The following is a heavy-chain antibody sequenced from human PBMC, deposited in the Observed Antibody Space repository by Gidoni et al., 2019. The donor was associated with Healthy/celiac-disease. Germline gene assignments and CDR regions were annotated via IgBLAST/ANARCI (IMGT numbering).Heavy chain of an antibody. CDR2: FDPEDGET. CDR1: GYTLPELS. CDR3: ATDLSPLGITIFGSFDY. J-gene: IGHJ4*02. V-gene: IGHV1-24*01. D-gene: IGHD3-3*01. Sequence: QVQLVPSGAEVKKPGASVKVSCKVSGYTLPELSMHWVRQAPGKGFEWMGGFDPEDGETIDAQKFQGRVTMTEDTSTDTAYMELSSLRSEDTAVYYCATDLSPLGITIFGSFDYWGQGTLVTVSS.